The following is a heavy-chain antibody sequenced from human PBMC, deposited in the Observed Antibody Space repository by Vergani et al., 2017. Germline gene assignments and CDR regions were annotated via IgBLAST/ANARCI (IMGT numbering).Heavy chain of an antibody. CDR1: GFTFDDYA. CDR3: AKDITIFGVVTGPFDY. Sequence: EVQLVESGGGLVQPGRSLRLSCAASGFTFDDYAMHWVRQAPGKGLEWVSGISWNSGSIGYADSVKGRFTISRDNAKNSLYLQMNSLRAEDTALYYCAKDITIFGVVTGPFDYWGQGTLVTVSS. CDR2: ISWNSGSI. J-gene: IGHJ4*02. D-gene: IGHD3-3*01. V-gene: IGHV3-9*01.